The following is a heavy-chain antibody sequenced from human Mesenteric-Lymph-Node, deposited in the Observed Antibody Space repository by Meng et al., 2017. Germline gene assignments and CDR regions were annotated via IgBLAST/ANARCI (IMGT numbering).Heavy chain of an antibody. Sequence: QVQRVHSGAEVKEPGASVKVSCKASGYTFTRYAMHWVRQAPGQRLEWMGWISAGDVNTKHSQTLQVRVTITRETSASTAYMEVSSLRSEDTAVYYCAIGVVVIPYYFDYWGQGTLVTVSS. CDR3: AIGVVVIPYYFDY. CDR2: ISAGDVNT. J-gene: IGHJ4*02. V-gene: IGHV1-3*01. D-gene: IGHD3-22*01. CDR1: GYTFTRYA.